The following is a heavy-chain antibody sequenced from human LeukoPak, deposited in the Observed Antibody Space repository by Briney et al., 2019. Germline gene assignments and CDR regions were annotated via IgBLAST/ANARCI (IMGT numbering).Heavy chain of an antibody. V-gene: IGHV4-34*01. CDR3: ARDRITMVRGVISPKQYYYYGMDV. D-gene: IGHD3-10*01. J-gene: IGHJ6*02. CDR2: INHSGST. Sequence: SETLSLTCVVYGGSFSGYYWSWIRQPPGKGLEWIGEINHSGSTNYNPSLKSRVPISVDTSKNQFSLKLSSVTAADTAVYYCARDRITMVRGVISPKQYYYYGMDVWGQGTTVTVSS. CDR1: GGSFSGYY.